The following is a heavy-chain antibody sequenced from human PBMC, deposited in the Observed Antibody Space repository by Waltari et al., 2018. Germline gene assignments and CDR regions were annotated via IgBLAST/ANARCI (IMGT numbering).Heavy chain of an antibody. J-gene: IGHJ4*02. Sequence: CWGWVGQPPRKGLEGVGQVRGDGKTNYNPSFAGRVAVSLDTSINQFSLRVTSATAADTAVYYCVRDRGRGLYLDSWGQGTLVTVSP. CDR3: VRDRGRGLYLDS. CDR2: VRGDGKT. V-gene: IGHV4-4*02. D-gene: IGHD2-15*01. CDR1: C.